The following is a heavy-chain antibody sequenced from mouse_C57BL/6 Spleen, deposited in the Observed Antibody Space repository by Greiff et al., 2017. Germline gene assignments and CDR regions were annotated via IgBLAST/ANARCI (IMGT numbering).Heavy chain of an antibody. CDR3: ARGDYDAYYFDY. D-gene: IGHD2-4*01. CDR2: ISYDGSN. CDR1: GYSITSGDY. V-gene: IGHV3-6*01. Sequence: EVQLQESGPGLVKPSQSLSLTCSVTGYSITSGDYWNWIRQFPGNQLEWMGYISYDGSNNYNPSLKNRITITRDTSKNQFFLKLNSVTTEDTATYYCARGDYDAYYFDYWGQGTTLTVSS. J-gene: IGHJ2*01.